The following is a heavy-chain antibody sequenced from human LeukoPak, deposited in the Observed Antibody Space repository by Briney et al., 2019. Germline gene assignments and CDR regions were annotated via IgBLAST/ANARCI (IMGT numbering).Heavy chain of an antibody. CDR1: GFSFSNYA. D-gene: IGHD5-18*01. CDR2: ISVGGDGT. J-gene: IGHJ4*02. CDR3: AKRRRGYTYGKSALFDY. Sequence: PGGSLRLSCAASGFSFSNYAMTWVRQAPGKGLEWVSDISVGGDGTYYADSVKGRFTISRDNSKNTLYVQMNSLRAEDTAVYYCAKRRRGYTYGKSALFDYWGQGTLVTVSS. V-gene: IGHV3-23*01.